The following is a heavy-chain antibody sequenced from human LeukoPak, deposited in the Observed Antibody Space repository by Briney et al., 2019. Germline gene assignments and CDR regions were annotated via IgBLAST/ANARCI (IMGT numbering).Heavy chain of an antibody. Sequence: SETLSLTCTVSGGSISSYYWSWIRQPPGKGLEWIGYIYYSGSTNYNPSLKSRVTISVDTSKNQFSLKLSSVTAADTAVHYCATSAVAGTGDYWGQGTLVTVSS. CDR3: ATSAVAGTGDY. CDR1: GGSISSYY. V-gene: IGHV4-59*01. CDR2: IYYSGST. J-gene: IGHJ4*02. D-gene: IGHD6-19*01.